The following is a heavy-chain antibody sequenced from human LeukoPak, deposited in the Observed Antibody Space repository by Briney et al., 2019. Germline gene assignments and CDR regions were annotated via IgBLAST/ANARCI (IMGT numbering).Heavy chain of an antibody. CDR2: INPNSGGT. V-gene: IGHV1-2*02. D-gene: IGHD4-23*01. Sequence: ASVKVSCKASGYTFTGYYMHWVRQAPGQGLEWMGWINPNSGGTNYAQKFQGRVTMTRDTSISTAYMELSRLRSDDTAVYYCARDRTTVADAGYYYYYMDVWGKGTTVTISS. CDR3: ARDRTTVADAGYYYYYMDV. J-gene: IGHJ6*03. CDR1: GYTFTGYY.